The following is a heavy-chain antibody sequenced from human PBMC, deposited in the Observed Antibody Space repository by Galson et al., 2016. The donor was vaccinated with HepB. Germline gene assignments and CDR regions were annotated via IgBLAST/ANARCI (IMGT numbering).Heavy chain of an antibody. CDR1: GLTFSSYA. Sequence: SLRLSCAASGLTFSSYAMSWVRQAPGKGLEWVSFISGSGGNTNFADSVKGRFTVSRDNSKNTLYLQVNSLRADGTAVYYCATLVGSYSHFEYWGQGTLVTVSS. CDR3: ATLVGSYSHFEY. J-gene: IGHJ4*02. D-gene: IGHD3-10*01. CDR2: ISGSGGNT. V-gene: IGHV3-23*01.